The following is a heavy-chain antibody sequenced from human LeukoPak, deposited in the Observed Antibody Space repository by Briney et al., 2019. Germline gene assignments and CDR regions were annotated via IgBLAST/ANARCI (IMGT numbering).Heavy chain of an antibody. CDR1: GYTFTSYD. CDR3: ARVRYSSGLYYFEY. J-gene: IGHJ4*02. Sequence: ASVKVSCKASGYTFTSYDINWVRQAPGQGLEWMGWVNSNTGNPTYAQGFTGRFVFSWDTSVSTAYLQISSLKAEDTAVYYCARVRYSSGLYYFEYWGQGTLVTVSS. V-gene: IGHV7-4-1*02. D-gene: IGHD6-19*01. CDR2: VNSNTGNP.